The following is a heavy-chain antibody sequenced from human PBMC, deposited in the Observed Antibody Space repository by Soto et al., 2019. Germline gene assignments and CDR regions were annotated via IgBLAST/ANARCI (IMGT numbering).Heavy chain of an antibody. CDR1: RFRVSRYA. J-gene: IGHJ4*02. D-gene: IGHD1-26*01. CDR2: ISSNGGST. V-gene: IGHV3-64D*06. Sequence: GGALRVLCWGFRFRVSRYARAWVRQAPGKGLEYVSSISSNGGSTYYVDSVKGRFTISRDNSKNTLYLQMSSLRAEDTAVYYWVKDRWVDYWGQGTLVTVSS. CDR3: VKDRWVDY.